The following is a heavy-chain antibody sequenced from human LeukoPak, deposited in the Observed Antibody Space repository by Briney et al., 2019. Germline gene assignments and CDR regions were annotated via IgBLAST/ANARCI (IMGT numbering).Heavy chain of an antibody. Sequence: PSEPLSLTCAVSDYSISSGVYGGWIRQPPGKWLEWTGSIYHSGSTYYNPSLKSRVTISVDSSKTQFSLDLRSVTAADTAVYYCAREGCLNWFYAWGQGTLVTVSS. J-gene: IGHJ5*02. D-gene: IGHD5/OR15-5a*01. CDR2: IYHSGST. CDR1: DYSISSGVY. V-gene: IGHV4-38-2*02. CDR3: AREGCLNWFYA.